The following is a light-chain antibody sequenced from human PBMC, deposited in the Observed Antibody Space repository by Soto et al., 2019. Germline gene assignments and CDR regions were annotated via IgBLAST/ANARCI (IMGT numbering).Light chain of an antibody. J-gene: IGKJ2*01. Sequence: EIVLTQSPGTLSLSRGERATLSCRASQSVSSSYLAWYQQKPGQAPRLLIYGASSRATGIPDRFSGSGSGTDFTLTISSLESEDSAVYYCQQRSYWPPYTFGQGTKVDIK. V-gene: IGKV3D-20*02. CDR2: GAS. CDR1: QSVSSSY. CDR3: QQRSYWPPYT.